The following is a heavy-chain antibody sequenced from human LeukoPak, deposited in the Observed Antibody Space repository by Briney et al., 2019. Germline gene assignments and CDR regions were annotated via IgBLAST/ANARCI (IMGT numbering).Heavy chain of an antibody. CDR3: ARDVGYCSGGSCYSDY. J-gene: IGHJ4*02. CDR2: IYPSDSDT. CDR1: GYRFTTYW. Sequence: GESLKISCKGSGYRFTTYWIGWVRQMPGKGLEWMGIIYPSDSDTRYSPSFQSQVTISVDKSISTAYLQWNSLKASDTAMYYCARDVGYCSGGSCYSDYWGQGTLVTVSS. V-gene: IGHV5-51*01. D-gene: IGHD2-15*01.